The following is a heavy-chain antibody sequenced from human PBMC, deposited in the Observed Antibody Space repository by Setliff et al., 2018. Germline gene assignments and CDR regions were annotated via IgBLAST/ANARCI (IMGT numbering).Heavy chain of an antibody. CDR2: IGHTGSI. D-gene: IGHD2-21*02. J-gene: IGHJ4*02. CDR1: GYSISSGYI. Sequence: PSETLSLTCTVSGYSISSGYIWGWIRQPPGKGLEWVGNIGHTGSINYNPSLKSRLTISRDTSKNQVSLKLNSVTATDTAVYYCARDLGHGGDSDYRGQGILGTAPQ. CDR3: ARDLGHGGDSDY. V-gene: IGHV4-38-2*02.